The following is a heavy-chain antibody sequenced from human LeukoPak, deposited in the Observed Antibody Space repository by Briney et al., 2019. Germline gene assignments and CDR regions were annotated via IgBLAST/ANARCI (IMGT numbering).Heavy chain of an antibody. CDR3: ATAITMVRGVIIGLDY. CDR2: FDPEDGET. Sequence: ASVKVSCKVSGYTLTELSMHWVRQAPGKGLEWMGGFDPEDGETIYAQKFQGRVTMTEDTSTDTAYMELSSLRSEDTAVYYCATAITMVRGVIIGLDYWGQGTLVTVSS. CDR1: GYTLTELS. D-gene: IGHD3-10*01. J-gene: IGHJ4*02. V-gene: IGHV1-24*01.